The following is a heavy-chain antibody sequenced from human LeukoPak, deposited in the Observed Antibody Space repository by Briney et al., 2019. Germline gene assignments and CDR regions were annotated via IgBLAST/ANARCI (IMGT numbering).Heavy chain of an antibody. Sequence: ASVKVSCKASGYTFTSYYMHWVRQAPGQGLEWMGLINPTGGSTGYAQKFQGRVTMTRDMSTSTDYMELSSLRSEDTAIYYCARGGLAMVRGVKHIDYWGQGTLVTVSS. D-gene: IGHD3-10*01. J-gene: IGHJ4*02. CDR3: ARGGLAMVRGVKHIDY. V-gene: IGHV1-46*01. CDR2: INPTGGST. CDR1: GYTFTSYY.